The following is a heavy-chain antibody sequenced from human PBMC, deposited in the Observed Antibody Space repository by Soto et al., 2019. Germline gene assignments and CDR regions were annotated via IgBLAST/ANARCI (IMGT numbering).Heavy chain of an antibody. V-gene: IGHV1-18*01. CDR3: AREPPETPPDY. J-gene: IGHJ4*02. CDR1: GYTFSDYG. Sequence: XSVKVSCKTSGYTFSDYGISWVQQAPGQGLEWMGWISAKNGNTNFAQKFRGRVTMITDTSTNTVYMELRNLRLDDTAVYYCAREPPETPPDYWGQGTLVTVSS. CDR2: ISAKNGNT.